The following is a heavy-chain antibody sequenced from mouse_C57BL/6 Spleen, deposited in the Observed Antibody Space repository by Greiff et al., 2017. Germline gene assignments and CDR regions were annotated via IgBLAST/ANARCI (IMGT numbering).Heavy chain of an antibody. CDR2: INPNNGGT. V-gene: IGHV1-26*01. CDR1: GYTFTDYY. CDR3: ARSSYYGNPYAMDY. Sequence: EVQLQQSGPELVKPGASVKISCKASGYTFTDYYMNWVKQSHGKSLEWIGDINPNNGGTSYNQKFKGKATLTVDKSSSTAYMELRSLTSEDSAVYYCARSSYYGNPYAMDYWGQGTSVTVSS. J-gene: IGHJ4*01. D-gene: IGHD2-1*01.